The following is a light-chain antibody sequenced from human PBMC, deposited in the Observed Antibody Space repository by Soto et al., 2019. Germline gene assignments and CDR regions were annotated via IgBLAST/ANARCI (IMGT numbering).Light chain of an antibody. Sequence: QSALTQPASVSGSPGQSITISCTGTSSNVGSYKLVSWYQQHPGKAPKLIIYVDSDRPSGVSNRFSGSKSGNTASLTISGLQPEDEADYYCSSYTTSDTLIFGGGTKLTVL. CDR1: SSNVGSYKL. J-gene: IGLJ2*01. CDR3: SSYTTSDTLI. V-gene: IGLV2-14*02. CDR2: VDS.